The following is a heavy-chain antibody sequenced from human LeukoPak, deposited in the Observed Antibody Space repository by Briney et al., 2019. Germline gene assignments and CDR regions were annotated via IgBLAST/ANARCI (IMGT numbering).Heavy chain of an antibody. D-gene: IGHD6-13*01. CDR3: ARWGGGSSSWYYFDY. CDR2: ISGDGGST. CDR1: GFTFDDYA. V-gene: IGHV3-43*02. J-gene: IGHJ4*02. Sequence: GGSLRLSCAASGFTFDDYAMHWVRQAPGKGLEWVSLISGDGGSTYYADSVKGRFTISRDNSKNSPYLQMNSLRTEDTALYYCARWGGGSSSWYYFDYWGQGTLVTVSS.